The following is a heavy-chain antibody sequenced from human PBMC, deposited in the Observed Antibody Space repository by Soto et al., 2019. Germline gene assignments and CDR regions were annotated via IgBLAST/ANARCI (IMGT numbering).Heavy chain of an antibody. CDR3: ARDRGLRGVLDY. CDR2: INSDGSRT. D-gene: IGHD3-10*01. CDR1: GFTFSTHW. J-gene: IGHJ4*02. Sequence: GSLTLSRPASGFTFSTHWMHWVPQPPGKGRVWVSRINSDGSRTSYADSVKGRFTISRDNAKNTLYLQMNSLRAEDTAVYYCARDRGLRGVLDYWGQGTLVTVSS. V-gene: IGHV3-74*01.